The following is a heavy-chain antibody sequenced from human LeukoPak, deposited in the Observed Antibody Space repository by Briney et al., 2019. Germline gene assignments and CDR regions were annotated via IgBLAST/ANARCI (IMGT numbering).Heavy chain of an antibody. CDR3: AREDCSSGTCSHFDY. J-gene: IGHJ4*02. D-gene: IGHD2-15*01. CDR2: INHSGST. CDR1: GGSFSGHY. Sequence: SETLSLTCAVYGGSFSGHYWSWIRQSSGKGLEWIGEINHSGSTNYNPSLKSRVIISIDTPKKQFPLKLRSVTAADTAVYYCAREDCSSGTCSHFDYWGQGTLVTVSS. V-gene: IGHV4-34*01.